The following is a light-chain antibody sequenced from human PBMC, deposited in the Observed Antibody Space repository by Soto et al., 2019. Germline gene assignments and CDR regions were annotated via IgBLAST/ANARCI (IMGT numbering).Light chain of an antibody. CDR2: KIS. CDR3: MQAIQFPGT. Sequence: DIVMTQTPLSSPVTLGQPASISCRSSQSLVHGDGNTYLSWLQQRPGQPPRLLIYKISKRSSGVPDRFSGSGAGKDFTLKISKVEAEDVGVYYCMQAIQFPGTFGQGTRLEIK. J-gene: IGKJ2*01. V-gene: IGKV2-24*01. CDR1: QSLVHGDGNTY.